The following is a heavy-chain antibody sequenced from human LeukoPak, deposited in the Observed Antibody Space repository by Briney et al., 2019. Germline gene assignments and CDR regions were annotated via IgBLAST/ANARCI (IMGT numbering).Heavy chain of an antibody. CDR1: GFTFSSYW. J-gene: IGHJ4*02. CDR2: IKHDGSET. V-gene: IGHV3-7*01. Sequence: GGSLRLSCAASGFTFSSYWMSWVRQAPGKGLEWVANIKHDGSETYYMDSVKGRFTISRDNAKNSLYLQMNSLRAEDTAVYYCARDEYQLPIFDYWGQGTLVTVSS. D-gene: IGHD2-2*01. CDR3: ARDEYQLPIFDY.